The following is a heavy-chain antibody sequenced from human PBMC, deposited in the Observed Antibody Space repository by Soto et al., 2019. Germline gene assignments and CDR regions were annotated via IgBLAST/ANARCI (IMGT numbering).Heavy chain of an antibody. J-gene: IGHJ4*02. Sequence: QLQLQESGSKPVKPSQTLSLTCAVSGGSISSGGYSWSWIRQPPGKGLEWIGYIYHSVSTYYNPSLKSRVTISVDRSKNQFSLKLSSVTAADTAVYYCARGPPIFYWGQGTLVTVSS. V-gene: IGHV4-30-2*01. D-gene: IGHD3-9*01. CDR1: GGSISSGGYS. CDR2: IYHSVST. CDR3: ARGPPIFY.